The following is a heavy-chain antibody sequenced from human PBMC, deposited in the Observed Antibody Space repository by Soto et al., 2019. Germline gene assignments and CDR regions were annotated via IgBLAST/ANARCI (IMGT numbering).Heavy chain of an antibody. V-gene: IGHV3-23*01. CDR2: ISGSGGST. Sequence: GGSLRLSCAAAGFTCSSYAMSWVRQAPGKGLEWVSAISGSGGSTYYADSVKGRFTISRDNSKNTLYLQMNSLRAEDTAVYYCAKDLGYYDSSGYDYWGQGTLVTVSS. CDR1: GFTCSSYA. J-gene: IGHJ4*02. D-gene: IGHD3-22*01. CDR3: AKDLGYYDSSGYDY.